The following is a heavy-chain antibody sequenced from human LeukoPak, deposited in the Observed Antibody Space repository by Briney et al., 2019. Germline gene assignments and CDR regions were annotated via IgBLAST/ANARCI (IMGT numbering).Heavy chain of an antibody. CDR1: GFTVSSNY. Sequence: GGSLRLSCAASGFTVSSNYMSWVRQAPGKGLEWVSLIYSGGSTYYVDSVKGRFTISRDNSKNTLYLQMNSLRAEDTAVYYCASRDKGYYYGMDVWGQGTTVTVSS. D-gene: IGHD5-24*01. CDR2: IYSGGST. V-gene: IGHV3-66*01. J-gene: IGHJ6*02. CDR3: ASRDKGYYYGMDV.